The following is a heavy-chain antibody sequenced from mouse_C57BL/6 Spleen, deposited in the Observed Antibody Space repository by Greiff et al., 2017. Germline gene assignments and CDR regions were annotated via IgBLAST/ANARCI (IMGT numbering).Heavy chain of an antibody. CDR2: IIPGSGST. CDR3: ARFIYDYARGGLDY. D-gene: IGHD2-4*01. Sequence: QVQLQQSGAELMKPGASVKLSCKATGYTFTGYWIEWVKQRPGHGLEWIGEIIPGSGSTNYNEKFKGKATFSADTSTNTAYMQLSSLTTEDSAIDYCARFIYDYARGGLDYWGQGTTLTVSS. CDR1: GYTFTGYW. V-gene: IGHV1-9*01. J-gene: IGHJ2*01.